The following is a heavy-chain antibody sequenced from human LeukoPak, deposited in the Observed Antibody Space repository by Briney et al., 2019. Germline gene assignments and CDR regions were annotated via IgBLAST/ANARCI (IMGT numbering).Heavy chain of an antibody. J-gene: IGHJ6*03. CDR1: GGSISSHY. V-gene: IGHV4-59*11. CDR2: IHYSGTT. CDR3: ARDGVHRGSYYSYYMDV. D-gene: IGHD3-16*01. Sequence: SETLSLTCTVSGGSISSHYWSWIRQPPGKGLEWIGYIHYSGTTNYNPSLKSRVTISVDTSKNQFSLKVSSVTAADTAVYYCARDGVHRGSYYSYYMDVWGKGTTVTVSS.